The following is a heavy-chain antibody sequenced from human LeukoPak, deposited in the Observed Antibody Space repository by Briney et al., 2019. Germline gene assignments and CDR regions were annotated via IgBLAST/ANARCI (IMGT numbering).Heavy chain of an antibody. J-gene: IGHJ4*02. CDR3: ARDWKTNSFDY. CDR2: IYYDGSNI. V-gene: IGHV3-33*01. Sequence: PGGPLKPPWAPLELPFLPYGMPWVARAPAKGREWVAFIYYDGSNIYYADYVKGRFTISRDISKNTLYLQMDSLRAEDTAIYYCARDWKTNSFDYWGQGTLVTVSS. D-gene: IGHD1-1*01. CDR1: ELPFLPYG.